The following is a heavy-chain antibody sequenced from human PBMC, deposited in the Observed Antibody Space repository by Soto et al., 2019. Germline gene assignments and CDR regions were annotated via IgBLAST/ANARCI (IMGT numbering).Heavy chain of an antibody. D-gene: IGHD3-10*01. J-gene: IGHJ6*02. V-gene: IGHV4-30-2*01. CDR2: IYHSGST. Sequence: SETLSLTGAVSGGSISSGGYSWSWIRQPPGKGLEWIGYIYHSGSTYYNPSLKSRVTISVDRSKNQFSLKLSSVTAADTAVYYCARGRSRGSGSYPYGMDVWGQGTTVTVSS. CDR3: ARGRSRGSGSYPYGMDV. CDR1: GGSISSGGYS.